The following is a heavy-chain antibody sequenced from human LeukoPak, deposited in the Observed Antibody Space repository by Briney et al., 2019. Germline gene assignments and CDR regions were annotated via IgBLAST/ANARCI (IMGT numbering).Heavy chain of an antibody. J-gene: IGHJ2*01. CDR3: ASLNGSGSFRKNGYYSWYFDL. Sequence: SETLSLTCTVSGGSISSGDYYWSWIRQPPGKGLEWIGYIYYSGSTYYNPSLKSRVTISVDTSKNQFSLKLSSVTAADTAVYYCASLNGSGSFRKNGYYSWYFDLWGRGTLVTVSS. D-gene: IGHD3-10*01. V-gene: IGHV4-30-4*08. CDR1: GGSISSGDYY. CDR2: IYYSGST.